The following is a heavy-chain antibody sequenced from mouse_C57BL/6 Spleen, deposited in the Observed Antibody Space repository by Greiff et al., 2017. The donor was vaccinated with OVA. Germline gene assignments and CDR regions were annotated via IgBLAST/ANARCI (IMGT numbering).Heavy chain of an antibody. D-gene: IGHD2-5*01. V-gene: IGHV1-26*01. CDR2: INPNNGGT. Sequence: EVQLQQSGPELVKPGASVKISCKASGYTFTDYYMNWVKQSHGKSLEWIGDINPNNGGTSYNQKFKGKATLTVDKSSSTAYMELRSLTSEDSAVYYCATFYYYSNYGYYAMDYWGQGTSVTVSS. J-gene: IGHJ4*01. CDR1: GYTFTDYY. CDR3: ATFYYYSNYGYYAMDY.